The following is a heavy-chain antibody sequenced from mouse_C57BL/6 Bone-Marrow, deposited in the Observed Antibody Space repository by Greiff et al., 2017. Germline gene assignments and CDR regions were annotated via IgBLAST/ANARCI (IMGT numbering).Heavy chain of an antibody. CDR1: GYTFTSYW. CDR3: ARSGREGY. D-gene: IGHD1-1*01. J-gene: IGHJ2*01. V-gene: IGHV1-69*01. CDR2: IDPSDSYT. Sequence: VQLQQPGAELVMPGASVKLSCKASGYTFTSYWMHWVKQSPGQGLEWIGKIDPSDSYTNYNQKFKGKATLTVDKSSSTAYMQLSSLTSEDSAVEYCARSGREGYWGQGTTLTVSS.